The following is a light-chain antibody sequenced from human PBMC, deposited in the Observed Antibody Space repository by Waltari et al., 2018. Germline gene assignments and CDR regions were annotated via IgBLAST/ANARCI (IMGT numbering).Light chain of an antibody. CDR3: SSYTNSNTLV. CDR2: DVS. CDR1: SSDVGGYNY. J-gene: IGLJ2*01. V-gene: IGLV2-14*03. Sequence: QPALTQPASVSGSPGQSLTISSTGTSSDVGGYNYISWYQQHPGKAPKLMIYDVSNRPAVVSDRFAGSKSGNAASLTISGLQAKDGADYCCSSYTNSNTLVCGGGTNLTVL.